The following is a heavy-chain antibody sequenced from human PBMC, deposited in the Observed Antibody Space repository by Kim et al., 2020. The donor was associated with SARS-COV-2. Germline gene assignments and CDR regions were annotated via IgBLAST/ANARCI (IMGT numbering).Heavy chain of an antibody. V-gene: IGHV3-33*01. CDR1: GFTFSSYG. D-gene: IGHD3-9*01. Sequence: GGSLRLSCVASGFTFSSYGMHWVRQAPGKGLEWVAVIWYDGSNKYYADSVKGRFTISRDNSKNTLYLQMNSLRAEDTAVYYCARDDDILTGYVGGYFDYWGQGTLVTVSS. CDR3: ARDDDILTGYVGGYFDY. J-gene: IGHJ4*02. CDR2: IWYDGSNK.